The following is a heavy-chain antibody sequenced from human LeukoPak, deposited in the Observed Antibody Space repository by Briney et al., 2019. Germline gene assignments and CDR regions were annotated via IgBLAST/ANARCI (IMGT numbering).Heavy chain of an antibody. D-gene: IGHD5-18*01. CDR1: GFTFSSYD. Sequence: VGSLRLSCVAPGFTFSSYDMHWVRQAPGKGLEWVAVISYDGSNKYYADSVKGPSTISREKSKNTLYLQVNRLRAEDTPLYNTGRHTVGYGGAFNVWGQGTMVTVSS. CDR2: ISYDGSNK. J-gene: IGHJ3*01. CDR3: GRHTVGYGGAFNV. V-gene: IGHV3-30-3*01.